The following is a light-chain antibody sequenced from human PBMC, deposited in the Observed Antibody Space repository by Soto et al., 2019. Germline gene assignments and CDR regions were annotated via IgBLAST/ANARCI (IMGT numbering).Light chain of an antibody. J-gene: IGKJ1*01. V-gene: IGKV3-15*01. Sequence: EIVMTQSPATLSVSPGERATLSCRASQSVSSNLAWYQQKPGQAPRLLIYGASTRATGIPARFSGSGSGTEFTLTISRLQSEDFAVYYWQQYNNWPSWTFGQGPKVEI. CDR3: QQYNNWPSWT. CDR2: GAS. CDR1: QSVSSN.